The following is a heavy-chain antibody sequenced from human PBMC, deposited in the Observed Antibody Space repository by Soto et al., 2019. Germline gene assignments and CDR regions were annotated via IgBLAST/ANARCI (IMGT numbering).Heavy chain of an antibody. V-gene: IGHV3-48*03. J-gene: IGHJ2*01. CDR3: ASQGGRDWLTYFDL. CDR2: IRNSGDTT. D-gene: IGHD6-19*01. CDR1: GFTFGAFE. Sequence: DVQLVESGGGLVQPGGSLRLSCAASGFTFGAFEMNWVRQAPGKGPEWISNIRNSGDTTYYADSVKGRFSISRDNANNSLFLQMNSLRPADTALYYCASQGGRDWLTYFDLWGRGTLVSVSS.